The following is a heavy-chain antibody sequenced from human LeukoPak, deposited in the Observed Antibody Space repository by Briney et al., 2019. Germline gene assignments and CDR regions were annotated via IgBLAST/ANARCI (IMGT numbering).Heavy chain of an antibody. V-gene: IGHV5-10-1*01. D-gene: IGHD3-10*01. J-gene: IGHJ4*02. CDR2: IDPSDSYT. Sequence: GESLRISCKGSGYSFTSYWISWVRQMPGKGLEWMGRIDPSDSYTNYSPSFQGHVTISADKSISIAYLQWSSLEASDTAMYYCARYGSGSYPFDYWGQGTLVTVSS. CDR1: GYSFTSYW. CDR3: ARYGSGSYPFDY.